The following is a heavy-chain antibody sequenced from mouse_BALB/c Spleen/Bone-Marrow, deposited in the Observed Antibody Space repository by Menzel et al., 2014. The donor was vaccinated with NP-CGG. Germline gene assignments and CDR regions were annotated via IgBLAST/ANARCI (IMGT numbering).Heavy chain of an antibody. CDR1: GYAFSSYW. J-gene: IGHJ1*01. CDR2: IYPGDGDT. CDR3: ARRVYGNYWYFDV. Sequence: QAQLQQSGAELVRPGSSVKISCKASGYAFSSYWMNWVKQRPGQGLEWIGQIYPGDGDTNYNGKFKGKATLTADKSSSTAYMQLSSLTSEDSAVYFCARRVYGNYWYFDVWGAGTTVTVSS. V-gene: IGHV1-80*01. D-gene: IGHD2-1*01.